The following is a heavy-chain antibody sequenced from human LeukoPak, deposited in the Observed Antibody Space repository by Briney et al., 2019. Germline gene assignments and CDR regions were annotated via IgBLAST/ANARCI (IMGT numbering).Heavy chain of an antibody. Sequence: GSLRLSCAASGFTFSSFSMNWVRQAPGKGLEWVSYISGSSSTIYYADSVKGRFTISRDNAKNPLYLQMSSLRDEDTALYHCARNNGMDVWGQGTTVIVSS. V-gene: IGHV3-48*02. CDR3: ARNNGMDV. J-gene: IGHJ6*02. CDR2: ISGSSSTI. CDR1: GFTFSSFS.